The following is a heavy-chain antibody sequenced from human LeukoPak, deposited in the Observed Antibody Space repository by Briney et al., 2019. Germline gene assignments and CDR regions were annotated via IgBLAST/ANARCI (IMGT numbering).Heavy chain of an antibody. CDR3: ATVSSGSYFGYYYYYMDV. V-gene: IGHV3-74*01. Sequence: GGSLRLSCAASGFTFSNYWMHWVRQAPGKGLVWVSRINSDGSSTSYADSVKGRFTISRDNAKNTLYLQMNSLRAEDTAVYYCATVSSGSYFGYYYYYMDVWGKGTTVTVSS. CDR2: INSDGSST. CDR1: GFTFSNYW. J-gene: IGHJ6*03. D-gene: IGHD1-26*01.